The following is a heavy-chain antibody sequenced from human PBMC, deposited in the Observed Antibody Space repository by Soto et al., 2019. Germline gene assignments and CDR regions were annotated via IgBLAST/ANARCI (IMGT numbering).Heavy chain of an antibody. J-gene: IGHJ4*02. CDR2: LYIDGST. Sequence: GGSLRLSCAASGVTVCLNRMSWVRQAPGKGLEWVSTLYIDGSTFYADSVRGRFTISRDHSKNTLFLQMNSLRADDSAVYYCARFSGGGFWGQGTLVTVSS. CDR3: ARFSGGGF. D-gene: IGHD3-16*01. V-gene: IGHV3-53*01. CDR1: GVTVCLNR.